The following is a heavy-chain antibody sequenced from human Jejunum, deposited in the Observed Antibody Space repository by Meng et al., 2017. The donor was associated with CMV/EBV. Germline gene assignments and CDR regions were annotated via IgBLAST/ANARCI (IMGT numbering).Heavy chain of an antibody. D-gene: IGHD2-15*01. CDR2: IYNGDNA. CDR1: TVSTSY. Sequence: TVSTSYMSWVRQAPGKGLEWVSVIYNGDNAYYSDSVKGRFSISRDKSENIAYLQMNDLRQDDTAVYYCARASPIWGRSGSGGLDVWGQGTTVTVSS. V-gene: IGHV3-66*02. CDR3: ARASPIWGRSGSGGLDV. J-gene: IGHJ6*02.